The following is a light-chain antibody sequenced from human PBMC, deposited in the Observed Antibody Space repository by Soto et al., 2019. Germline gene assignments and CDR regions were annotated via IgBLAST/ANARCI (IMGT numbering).Light chain of an antibody. CDR1: SSNIGAGYD. CDR2: DNT. V-gene: IGLV1-40*01. CDR3: QSYDSSLSGYV. J-gene: IGLJ1*01. Sequence: QSALTHPPSVSGAPGQRVTISCTGSSSNIGAGYDVHWYQQLPGTAPKLLIYDNTNRPSGVPDRFSGSKSGTSASLAITGLQAEDETDYYCQSYDSSLSGYVFGTGTKVTVL.